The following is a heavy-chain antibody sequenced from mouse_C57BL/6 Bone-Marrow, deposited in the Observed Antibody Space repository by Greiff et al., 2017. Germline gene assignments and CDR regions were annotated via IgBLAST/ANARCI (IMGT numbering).Heavy chain of an antibody. J-gene: IGHJ4*01. CDR3: ARDAPYAMDY. CDR1: GFTFSDFY. CDR2: SRNKANDYTT. V-gene: IGHV7-1*01. Sequence: EVKVVESGGGLVQSGRSLRLSCATSGFTFSDFYMEWVRQAPGKGLEWIAASRNKANDYTTEYSASVKGRFIVSRDTSQSILYFQMNALRAEDTAIYYCARDAPYAMDYWGQGTSVTVSS.